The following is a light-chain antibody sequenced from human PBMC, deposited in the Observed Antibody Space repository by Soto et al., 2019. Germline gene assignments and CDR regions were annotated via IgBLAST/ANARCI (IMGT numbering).Light chain of an antibody. CDR2: GSA. J-gene: IGKJ1*01. Sequence: EIVMTQSPATLSVSPGERATLSCRASQSVFSSLAWFQQRPGQAPRLLIYGSATRATGIPARFSGNGSGTEFTLTISSLQSEDSAVYYCQQYHNWPAFGQGTKVEIK. CDR3: QQYHNWPA. V-gene: IGKV3-15*01. CDR1: QSVFSS.